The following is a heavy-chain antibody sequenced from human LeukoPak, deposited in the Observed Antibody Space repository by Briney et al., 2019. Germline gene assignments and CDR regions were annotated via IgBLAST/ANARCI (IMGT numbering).Heavy chain of an antibody. D-gene: IGHD3-10*01. CDR3: ARKRHGGPLDY. V-gene: IGHV4-4*07. CDR1: GGSINDYY. CDR2: IYTNGNT. J-gene: IGHJ4*02. Sequence: SETLSLTCTVSGGSINDYYWSWIRQPAGKGLEWIGRIYTNGNTDYKPSLKSRVTISVDTSKNQFSLKLNSVTAADTAVYYCARKRHGGPLDYWGQGTLVTVSS.